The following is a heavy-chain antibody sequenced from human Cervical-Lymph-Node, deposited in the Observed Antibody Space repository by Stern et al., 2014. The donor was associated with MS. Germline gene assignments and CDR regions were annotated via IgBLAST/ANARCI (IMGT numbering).Heavy chain of an antibody. D-gene: IGHD2-2*01. J-gene: IGHJ4*02. Sequence: EQLVQSGGGLVKPGGSLRLSCAASGFTFSADFMTWIRQAPGKGLEWVSYISSSGSTVHYADSVKGRFTISRDNANNSLSLQMNSLRAEDTAVYYCASEKCTSASCYLSWGQGALVTVSS. CDR1: GFTFSADF. CDR2: ISSSGSTV. CDR3: ASEKCTSASCYLS. V-gene: IGHV3-11*01.